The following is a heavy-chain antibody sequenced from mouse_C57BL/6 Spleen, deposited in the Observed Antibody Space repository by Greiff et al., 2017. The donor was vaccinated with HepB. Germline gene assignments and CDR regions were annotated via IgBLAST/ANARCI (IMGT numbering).Heavy chain of an antibody. V-gene: IGHV1-82*01. CDR2: IYPGDGDT. J-gene: IGHJ4*01. Sequence: VQVVESGPELVKPGASVKISCKASGYAFSSSWMNWVKQRPGKGLEWIGRIYPGDGDTNYNGKFKGKATLTADKSSSTAYMQLSSLTSDDSAVYFCARELPYAMDYWGQGTSVTASS. CDR3: ARELPYAMDY. CDR1: GYAFSSSW.